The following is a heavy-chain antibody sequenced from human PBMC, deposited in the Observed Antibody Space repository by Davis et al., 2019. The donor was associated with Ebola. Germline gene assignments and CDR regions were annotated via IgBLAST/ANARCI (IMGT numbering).Heavy chain of an antibody. D-gene: IGHD3-3*01. CDR3: ASFGGNFDY. V-gene: IGHV4-61*08. CDR1: GGSISSGGYS. CDR2: IYYSGST. Sequence: MPSETLSLTCAVSGGSISSGGYSWSWIRQPPGKGLEWIGYIYYSGSTNYNPSLKSRVTISVDTSKNQFSLKLSSVTAADTAVYYCASFGGNFDYWGQGTLVTVSS. J-gene: IGHJ4*02.